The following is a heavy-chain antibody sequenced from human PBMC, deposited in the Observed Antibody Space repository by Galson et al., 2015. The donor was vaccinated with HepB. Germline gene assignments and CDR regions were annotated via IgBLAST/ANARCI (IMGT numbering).Heavy chain of an antibody. CDR2: INPNSGDT. Sequence: SVKVSCKASGYPFTGYYMHWVRQSPGQGLEWMGRINPNSGDTDYAQNFQGRVTITRDTSISTAYMELSRLRSDDTAVYYCARQPEPAVNRWGWFDPWGQGTLVTVSS. D-gene: IGHD3-16*01. V-gene: IGHV1-2*06. CDR3: ARQPEPAVNRWGWFDP. J-gene: IGHJ5*02. CDR1: GYPFTGYY.